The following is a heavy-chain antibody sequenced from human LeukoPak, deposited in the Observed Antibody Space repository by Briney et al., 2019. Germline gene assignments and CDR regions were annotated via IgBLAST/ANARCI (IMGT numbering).Heavy chain of an antibody. J-gene: IGHJ6*03. CDR3: ARNTGGSPDLYYMDV. Sequence: SETLSLTCTVSGGSISSGSYYWSWIRQPAGKGLEWIGRIYTSGSTSYNPSLKSRVTISVDTSKNQFSLKLSSVTAADTAVYYCARNTGGSPDLYYMDVWGKGTTVTVSS. V-gene: IGHV4-61*02. D-gene: IGHD7-27*01. CDR1: GGSISSGSYY. CDR2: IYTSGST.